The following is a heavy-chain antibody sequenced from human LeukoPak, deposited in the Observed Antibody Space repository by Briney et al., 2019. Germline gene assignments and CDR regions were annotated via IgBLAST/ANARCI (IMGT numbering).Heavy chain of an antibody. D-gene: IGHD3-16*01. CDR2: IYHGDSDT. CDR3: AKGGDNSAFLFY. CDR1: GSRITNYW. V-gene: IGHV5-51*01. J-gene: IGHJ4*02. Sequence: GESLKIYFKGSGSRITNYWSGWVRQMPGRGREWMGIIYHGDSDTRYSASFQGKVTFSSDKYISTAYLQWSSLKASDTAMYYCAKGGDNSAFLFYWGQGTMVTVSS.